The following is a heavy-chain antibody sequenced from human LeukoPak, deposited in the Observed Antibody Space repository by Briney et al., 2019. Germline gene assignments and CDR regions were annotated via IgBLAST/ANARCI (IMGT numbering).Heavy chain of an antibody. CDR1: GFTFVDYA. V-gene: IGHV3-20*04. CDR2: VNWNGGYT. D-gene: IGHD6-19*01. J-gene: IGHJ2*01. Sequence: GGSLRLSCTASGFTFVDYAMTWVRQAPGKGLEWVSAVNWNGGYTYYADSVKGRFTISRDDAKNSLYAQMNSLRAEDTALYYCARGPPARSSYWYCELWGRGTLVTVSS. CDR3: ARGPPARSSYWYCEL.